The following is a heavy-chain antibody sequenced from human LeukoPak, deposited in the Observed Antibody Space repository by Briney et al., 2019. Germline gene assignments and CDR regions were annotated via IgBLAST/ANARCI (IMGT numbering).Heavy chain of an antibody. CDR1: GYTFTSYD. CDR2: MNPNSGNT. J-gene: IGHJ4*02. D-gene: IGHD6-13*01. CDR3: ATDIAAAGTFLDY. V-gene: IGHV1-8*01. Sequence: GASVKVSCKASGYTFTSYDINWVRQATGQGLEWMGWMNPNSGNTGYAQKFQGRVTMTRNTSISTAYMELSSLRSEDTAVYYCATDIAAAGTFLDYWGQGTLVTVSS.